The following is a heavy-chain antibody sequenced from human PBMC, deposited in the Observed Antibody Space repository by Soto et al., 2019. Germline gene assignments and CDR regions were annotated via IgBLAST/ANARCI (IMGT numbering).Heavy chain of an antibody. V-gene: IGHV3-11*01. CDR2: ISSSGSTI. CDR3: ARDLVVVPAAQRYYYYGMDV. D-gene: IGHD2-2*01. CDR1: GFTFSDYY. J-gene: IGHJ6*02. Sequence: PGGSLRLSXAASGFTFSDYYMSWIRQAPGKGLEWVSYISSSGSTIYYADSVKGRFTISRDNAKNSLYLQMNSLRAEDTAVYYCARDLVVVPAAQRYYYYGMDVWGQGTTVTVSS.